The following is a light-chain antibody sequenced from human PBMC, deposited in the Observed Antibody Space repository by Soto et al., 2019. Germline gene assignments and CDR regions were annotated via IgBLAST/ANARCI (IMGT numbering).Light chain of an antibody. CDR3: SSFTATTARDARV. CDR1: SSDVGGYNY. V-gene: IGLV2-14*01. CDR2: EVT. Sequence: QSALTQPPSASGSPGQSVTISCTGTSSDVGGYNYVSWYQQHPGKAPKLLIYEVTNRPSGVSNRFSGSKSGDTASLTISGLQAEDEADYYCSSFTATTARDARVFGGGTKLTVL. J-gene: IGLJ3*02.